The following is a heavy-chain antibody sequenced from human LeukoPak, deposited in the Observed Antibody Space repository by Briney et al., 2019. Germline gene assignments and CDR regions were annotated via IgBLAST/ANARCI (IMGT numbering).Heavy chain of an antibody. CDR1: GGTFTSYA. D-gene: IGHD4-17*01. V-gene: IGHV1-69*05. J-gene: IGHJ4*02. CDR2: IIPIFGTA. CDR3: ARGPPWCDYVPFGYYFDY. Sequence: SSVKVSCKASGGTFTSYAISWVRQAPGQGLEWMGGIIPIFGTANYAQKFQGRVTITTDESTSTAYMELSSLKSEDTAESYCARGPPWCDYVPFGYYFDYWGQGTLVTVSS.